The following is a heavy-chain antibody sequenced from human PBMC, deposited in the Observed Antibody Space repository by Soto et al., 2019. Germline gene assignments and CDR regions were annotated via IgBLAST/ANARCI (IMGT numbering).Heavy chain of an antibody. V-gene: IGHV3-53*05. J-gene: IGHJ4*02. D-gene: IGHD3-22*01. Sequence: GGSLRLSCAASGFTVSSNYMSWVRQAPGKGLEWVSVIYSGGSTYYADSVKGRFTISRDNSKNTLYLQMNSLRAEDTAVYYCARGPDYYDSSGYYYVDYWGQGTLVTVSS. CDR3: ARGPDYYDSSGYYYVDY. CDR2: IYSGGST. CDR1: GFTVSSNY.